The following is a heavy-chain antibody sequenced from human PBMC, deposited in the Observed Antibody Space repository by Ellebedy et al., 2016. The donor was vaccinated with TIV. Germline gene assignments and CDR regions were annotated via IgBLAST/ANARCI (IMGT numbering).Heavy chain of an antibody. J-gene: IGHJ4*02. Sequence: GESLKISXEASGYNFPLYWITWVRQVPGKGLEWMGRIDPSGSYINYNPSFQGHVTNSADNSVTTAYLQWSSLKASDTAMYYCARHELGSNAAFDYWGQGTLVSVSS. CDR3: ARHELGSNAAFDY. V-gene: IGHV5-10-1*01. D-gene: IGHD7-27*01. CDR2: IDPSGSYI. CDR1: GYNFPLYW.